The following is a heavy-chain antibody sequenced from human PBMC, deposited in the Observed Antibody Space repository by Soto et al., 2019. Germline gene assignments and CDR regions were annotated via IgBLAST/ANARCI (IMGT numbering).Heavy chain of an antibody. CDR3: ARGSFDWSDY. CDR1: GGSISSGGYY. V-gene: IGHV4-31*03. Sequence: PSETLSLTCTVSGGSISSGGYYWSWIRQHPGKGLEWIGYIYYSGSTYYNPPLKSRVTISVDTSKNQFSLKLSSVTAADTAVYYCARGSFDWSDYWGQGTLVTVSS. CDR2: IYYSGST. D-gene: IGHD3-9*01. J-gene: IGHJ4*02.